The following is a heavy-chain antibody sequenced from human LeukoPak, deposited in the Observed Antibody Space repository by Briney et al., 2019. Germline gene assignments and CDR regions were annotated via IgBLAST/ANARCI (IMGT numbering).Heavy chain of an antibody. CDR3: AKVRSRIAAAGASVYYFDY. J-gene: IGHJ4*02. Sequence: GGSLRLSCAVSGFTFSSYAMSWVRQAPGKGLEWVSAISGGGGSTYYADSVKGRFTISRDNSKNTLYLQMNSLRAEDTAVYYCAKVRSRIAAAGASVYYFDYWGQGTLVTVSS. CDR2: ISGGGGST. D-gene: IGHD6-13*01. CDR1: GFTFSSYA. V-gene: IGHV3-23*01.